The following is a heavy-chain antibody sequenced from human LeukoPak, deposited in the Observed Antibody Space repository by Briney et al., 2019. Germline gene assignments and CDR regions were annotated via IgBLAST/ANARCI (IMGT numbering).Heavy chain of an antibody. CDR2: IIPIFGTA. Sequence: ASVKVSCKASGGTFSSFAISWVRQAPGQGLEWMGGIIPIFGTANYAQKFQGRVTITADESTSTAYMELSSLRSEDTAVYYCARGDGYNWSYYFDYWGQGTLVTVSS. CDR1: GGTFSSFA. D-gene: IGHD5-24*01. V-gene: IGHV1-69*13. CDR3: ARGDGYNWSYYFDY. J-gene: IGHJ4*02.